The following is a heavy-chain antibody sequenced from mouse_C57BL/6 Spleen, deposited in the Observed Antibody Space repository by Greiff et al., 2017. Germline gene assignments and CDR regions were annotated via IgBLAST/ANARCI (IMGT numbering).Heavy chain of an antibody. V-gene: IGHV1-37*01. CDR1: GYSFTGYF. J-gene: IGHJ1*03. D-gene: IGHD1-1*01. Sequence: VQLQQSGPELVKPGASVKISCKASGYSFTGYFMNWVKQSHGKSLEWIGRINPYNGDTFYNQKFKGKATLTVDNSSSTAHMSRLSLTSEDFAGEDGARGDDYGRREWDCDVWGTGTTVTVSS. CDR2: INPYNGDT. CDR3: ARGDDYGRREWDCDV.